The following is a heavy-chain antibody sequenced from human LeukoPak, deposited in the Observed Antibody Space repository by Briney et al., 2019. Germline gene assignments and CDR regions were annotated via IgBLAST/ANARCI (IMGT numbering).Heavy chain of an antibody. CDR3: ARDSLDCSGGSCYSREYFQD. J-gene: IGHJ1*01. CDR1: GYTFTTYG. Sequence: SVKVSCKASGYTFTTYGISWVRQAPGQGLEWMGWISTKNGNTNYAQKLQGRATMTTDTSTSTAYMELRSLRSDDTAVYYCARDSLDCSGGSCYSREYFQDWGQGTLVTVSS. D-gene: IGHD2-15*01. V-gene: IGHV1-18*01. CDR2: ISTKNGNT.